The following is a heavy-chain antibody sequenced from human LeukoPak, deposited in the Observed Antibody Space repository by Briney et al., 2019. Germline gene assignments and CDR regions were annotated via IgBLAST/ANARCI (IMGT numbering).Heavy chain of an antibody. CDR2: IKSDGSST. J-gene: IGHJ4*02. V-gene: IGHV3-74*03. D-gene: IGHD5-24*01. Sequence: GGSLRLSCAASGFTFSSYWMHWVRQGPGKGLVWVSRIKSDGSSTTYADSVRGRFTISRDNAKNTLYLQMNSLRADDTAVYYCARGLLEMFTITLDYWGQGTLVTVST. CDR3: ARGLLEMFTITLDY. CDR1: GFTFSSYW.